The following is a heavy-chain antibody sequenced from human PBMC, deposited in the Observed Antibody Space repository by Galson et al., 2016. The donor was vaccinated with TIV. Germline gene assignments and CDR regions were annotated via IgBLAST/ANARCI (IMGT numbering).Heavy chain of an antibody. D-gene: IGHD2-8*02. J-gene: IGHJ3*01. V-gene: IGHV3-23*01. CDR3: VKELFSTVLYGFDD. CDR2: ITGSGGST. CDR1: GFKFENFA. Sequence: SLRLSCAASGFKFENFAMDWVRQFPGKGLEWVSGITGSGGSTDYGVAVKGRFIVSRDNSKNTLYLHLNSLRADDTAVYYCVKELFSTVLYGFDDWGQGTMVTVSS.